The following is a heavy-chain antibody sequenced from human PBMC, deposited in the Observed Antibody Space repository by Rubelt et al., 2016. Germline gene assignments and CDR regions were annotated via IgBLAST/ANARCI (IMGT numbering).Heavy chain of an antibody. Sequence: EVQLVESGGGLVQPGGSLRLSCAASGFTFSSYSMNWVRQAPGKGLEWVSYISSSSSTIYYADSVKGRFTISRDKAKNSLYLQMNSLGDEDTAVYYCARDLGSDSSSFGAFDIWGQGTMVTVSS. D-gene: IGHD6-13*01. J-gene: IGHJ3*02. CDR2: ISSSSSTI. CDR3: ARDLGSDSSSFGAFDI. CDR1: GFTFSSYS. V-gene: IGHV3-48*02.